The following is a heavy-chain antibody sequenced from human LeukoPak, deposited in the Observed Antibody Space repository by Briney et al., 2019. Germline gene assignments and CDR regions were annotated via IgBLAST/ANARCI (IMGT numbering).Heavy chain of an antibody. CDR2: IYYTGST. CDR3: ASEGIAAAGNIY. CDR1: GGSISSSSYY. J-gene: IGHJ4*02. D-gene: IGHD6-13*01. V-gene: IGHV4-39*07. Sequence: PSETLSLTCTVSGGSISSSSYYWGWIRQPPGKGLEWIGSIYYTGSTSYNSSLKSRVTISVDTSKNQFSLKLSSVTAADTAVYYCASEGIAAAGNIYWGQGTLVTVSS.